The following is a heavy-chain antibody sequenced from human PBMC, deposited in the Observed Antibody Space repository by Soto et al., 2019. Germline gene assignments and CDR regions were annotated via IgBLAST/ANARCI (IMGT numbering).Heavy chain of an antibody. J-gene: IGHJ4*02. D-gene: IGHD6-13*01. CDR2: ISYDGSDK. Sequence: QVPLVESGGGVVQPGRSLRLSCAASGFTFSSYGMHWVRQAPDKGLEWVALISYDGSDKYYADSVKGRFTISRDNSKNTLYLQMNSLRVEDTAVYYCGAGQYFSDYWGQGTLVTVSS. CDR1: GFTFSSYG. V-gene: IGHV3-30*03. CDR3: GAGQYFSDY.